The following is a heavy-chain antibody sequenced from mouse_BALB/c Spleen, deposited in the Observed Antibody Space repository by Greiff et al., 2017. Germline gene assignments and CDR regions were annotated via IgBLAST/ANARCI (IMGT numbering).Heavy chain of an antibody. Sequence: EVKLVESGGGLVQPGGSLRLSCATSGFTFTDYYMSWVRQPPGKALEWLGFIRNKANGYTTEYSASVKGRFTISRDNSQSILYLQMNTLRSEDSATYYCARDTLRAGAYWGQGTLVTVSA. CDR1: GFTFTDYY. CDR3: ARDTLRAGAY. D-gene: IGHD3-2*02. CDR2: IRNKANGYTT. J-gene: IGHJ3*01. V-gene: IGHV7-3*02.